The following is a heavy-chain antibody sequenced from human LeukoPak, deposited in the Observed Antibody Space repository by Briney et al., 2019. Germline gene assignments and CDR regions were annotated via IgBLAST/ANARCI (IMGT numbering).Heavy chain of an antibody. CDR3: ARWGLSYTIDY. V-gene: IGHV3-7*01. CDR2: IDPGGSAK. Sequence: GAPLLFSSASGFSFRTYWTAWVRQAPGEGLEWVANIDPGGSAKYYVDSVKGRFTISRDDAKTSLYLQMDSLRAEDTAVYSCARWGLSYTIDYWGQGTLVTVSS. J-gene: IGHJ4*02. CDR1: GFSFRTYW. D-gene: IGHD2-21*01.